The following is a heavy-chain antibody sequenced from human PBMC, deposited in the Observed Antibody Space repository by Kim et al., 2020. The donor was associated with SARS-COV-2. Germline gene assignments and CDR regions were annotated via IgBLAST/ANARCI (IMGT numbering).Heavy chain of an antibody. CDR2: ISAYNGKT. CDR3: ARARYYDSSVFPDFDY. CDR1: GYTFTSYG. D-gene: IGHD3-22*01. J-gene: IGHJ4*02. Sequence: ASVKVSCEASGYTFTSYGINWGRQAPGQGLDWMGWISAYNGKTNYAQKLKDRVTMTTDTSTSTAYMELRSLRSDDTAVYYFARARYYDSSVFPDFDYWGQGTLVTVSS. V-gene: IGHV1-18*01.